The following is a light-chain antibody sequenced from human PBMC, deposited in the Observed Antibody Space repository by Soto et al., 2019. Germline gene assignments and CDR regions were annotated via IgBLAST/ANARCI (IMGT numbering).Light chain of an antibody. CDR1: QSVSSY. J-gene: IGKJ4*01. CDR2: DAS. CDR3: QQRSNWTPGT. Sequence: EIVLTQSPDTLSLSPGERATLSCRASQSVSSYLAWYQQKPGQAPRLLIYDASNRATGIPARFSGSGSGTDFTLTISSLEPEDFAVYYCQQRSNWTPGTFGGGTKVEIK. V-gene: IGKV3-11*01.